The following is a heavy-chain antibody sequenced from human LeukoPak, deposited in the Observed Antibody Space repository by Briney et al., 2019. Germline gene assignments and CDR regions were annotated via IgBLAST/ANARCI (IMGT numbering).Heavy chain of an antibody. CDR1: RYIFSNYW. CDR3: ATALSSSHPGEFAY. J-gene: IGHJ4*02. D-gene: IGHD2-21*01. Sequence: KRGESLKISCLGSRYIFSNYWVGWVRQMPGKGLEWMGIIYPGDSDTRYRPSFQGQVTISVDKSISTAYLPWSSLKASDSAMYYCATALSSSHPGEFAYWGQGTLVTVSS. CDR2: IYPGDSDT. V-gene: IGHV5-51*01.